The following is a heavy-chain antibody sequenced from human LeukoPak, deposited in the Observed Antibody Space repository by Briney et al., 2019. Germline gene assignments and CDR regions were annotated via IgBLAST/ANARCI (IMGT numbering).Heavy chain of an antibody. J-gene: IGHJ4*02. D-gene: IGHD2-15*01. CDR2: IIPIFGTA. Sequence: SVTVSCKASGGTFSSYAISWVRQAPGQGLEWMGGIIPIFGTANYAQKFQGRVTITADESTSTAYMELSSLRSEDTAVYYCASGYCSGGSSYSADYWGQGTLVTVSS. V-gene: IGHV1-69*01. CDR3: ASGYCSGGSSYSADY. CDR1: GGTFSSYA.